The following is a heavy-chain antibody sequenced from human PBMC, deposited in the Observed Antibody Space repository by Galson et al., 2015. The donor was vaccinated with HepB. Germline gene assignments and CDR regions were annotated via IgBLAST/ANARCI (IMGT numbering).Heavy chain of an antibody. CDR3: ARDLGGPDCSSTSCYAGGFRGMDV. Sequence: SVKVSCKASGYTFTSYGISWVRQAPGQGLEWMGWISAYNGNTNYAQKLQGRVTMTTDTSTSTAYMELRSLRSDDTAVYYCARDLGGPDCSSTSCYAGGFRGMDVWGQGTTVTVSS. V-gene: IGHV1-18*04. CDR1: GYTFTSYG. D-gene: IGHD2-2*01. J-gene: IGHJ6*02. CDR2: ISAYNGNT.